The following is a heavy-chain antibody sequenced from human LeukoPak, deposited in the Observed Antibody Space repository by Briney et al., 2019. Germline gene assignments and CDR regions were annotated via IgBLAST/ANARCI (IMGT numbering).Heavy chain of an antibody. CDR2: ISYDETNK. D-gene: IGHD6-13*01. CDR3: ATSPRYKQQLGYFDY. V-gene: IGHV3-30-3*01. J-gene: IGHJ4*02. CDR1: GLTFSSYA. Sequence: GGSLRLSSAASGLTFSSYAMHWVRQAPGKGLEWVAVISYDETNKYYADSVKGRFTISRDNSKNTLYLQMNSLRAEDTAVYYCATSPRYKQQLGYFDYWGQGTLVTVSS.